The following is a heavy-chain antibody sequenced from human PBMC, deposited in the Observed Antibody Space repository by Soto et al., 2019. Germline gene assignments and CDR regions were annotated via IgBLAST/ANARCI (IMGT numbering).Heavy chain of an antibody. Sequence: SETLSLTCTVSGGSISSYSWSWIRQPPGKGLEWIGYIYHSGSTYYNPSLKSRVTISVDRSKNQFSLKLSSVTAADTAVYYCARGAQYQLLSPHYNWFDPWGQGTLVTVSS. CDR1: GGSISSYS. D-gene: IGHD2-2*01. J-gene: IGHJ5*02. V-gene: IGHV4-30-2*01. CDR2: IYHSGST. CDR3: ARGAQYQLLSPHYNWFDP.